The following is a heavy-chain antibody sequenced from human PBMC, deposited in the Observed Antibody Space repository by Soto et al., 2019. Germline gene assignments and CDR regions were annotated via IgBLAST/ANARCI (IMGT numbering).Heavy chain of an antibody. J-gene: IGHJ4*02. CDR1: GFTFSSYG. CDR2: IWYDGSNK. V-gene: IGHV3-33*01. Sequence: GGSLRLSCAASGFTFSSYGMHWVRQAPGKGLEWVAVIWYDGSNKYYADSVKGRFTISRDNSKNTLYLQMNSLRAEDTAVYYCARDSIAVAAYFDYWGQGTLVTVSS. D-gene: IGHD6-19*01. CDR3: ARDSIAVAAYFDY.